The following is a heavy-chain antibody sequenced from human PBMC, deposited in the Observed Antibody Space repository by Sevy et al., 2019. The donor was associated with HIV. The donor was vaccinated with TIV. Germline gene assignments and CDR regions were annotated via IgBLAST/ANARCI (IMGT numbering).Heavy chain of an antibody. V-gene: IGHV3-30*18. J-gene: IGHJ4*02. CDR3: AKDRRGYSGYGY. Sequence: GGYLRLSCVASGLTFSSYGMHWVRQAPGKGLEWVAVISYDGSNKYYADSVKGRFTISRDNSKNTLYLQMNCLRAEDTAVYYCAKDRRGYSGYGYWGQGSLVTVSS. D-gene: IGHD5-12*01. CDR2: ISYDGSNK. CDR1: GLTFSSYG.